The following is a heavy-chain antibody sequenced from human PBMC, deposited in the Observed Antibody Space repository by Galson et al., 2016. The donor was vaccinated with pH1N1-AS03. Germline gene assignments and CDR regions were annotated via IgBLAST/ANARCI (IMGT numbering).Heavy chain of an antibody. Sequence: ETLSLTCAVSGGSTSSYYWSWIRQPPGKGLEWIGYVYYNGITNYSPSLKSRVTISIDTSKNQFSLKLSSVTAADTAVYYCARGAYDILTGYYNSAPFDYWGRGTLITVSS. CDR1: GGSTSSYY. CDR2: VYYNGIT. J-gene: IGHJ4*02. D-gene: IGHD3-9*01. V-gene: IGHV4-59*01. CDR3: ARGAYDILTGYYNSAPFDY.